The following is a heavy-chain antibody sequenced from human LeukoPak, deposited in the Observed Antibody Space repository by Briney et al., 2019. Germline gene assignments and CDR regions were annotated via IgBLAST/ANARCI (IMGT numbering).Heavy chain of an antibody. CDR2: IYYSGST. CDR1: GGSISSYY. Sequence: PSQTLSLTCTVSGGSISSYYWSWIRQPPGKGLEWIGYIYYSGSTNYNPSLKSRVTISVDTSKNQFSLKLSSVTAADTAVYYCARGATVEQGQFDYWGQGTLVTVSS. V-gene: IGHV4-59*01. J-gene: IGHJ4*02. CDR3: ARGATVEQGQFDY. D-gene: IGHD4-23*01.